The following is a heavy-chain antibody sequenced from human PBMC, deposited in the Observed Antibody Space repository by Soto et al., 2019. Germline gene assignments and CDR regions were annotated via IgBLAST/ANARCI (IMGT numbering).Heavy chain of an antibody. Sequence: QVQLQESGPGLVKPSQTLSLTCTVSGGSISSGGYYWSWIRQHPGKGLEWIGYIYYSGSTYYNPSLKSRVTISVDTSKNQFSLKLRSVTAADTAVYYCARTGDSSWFNWFDPWGQGTLVTVSS. CDR3: ARTGDSSWFNWFDP. V-gene: IGHV4-31*03. CDR2: IYYSGST. CDR1: GGSISSGGYY. D-gene: IGHD6-13*01. J-gene: IGHJ5*02.